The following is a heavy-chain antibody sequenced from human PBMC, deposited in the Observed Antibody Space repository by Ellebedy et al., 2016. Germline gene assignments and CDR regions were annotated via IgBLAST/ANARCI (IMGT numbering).Heavy chain of an antibody. CDR2: IGIGGAST. Sequence: GESLKISCAASGFTVSTNYMSWARQAPGKGLEWVSTIGIGGASTYYADSVKGRFTISRDDATNSVYLQMNSLRDEDTAVYYCARDLTFVPGAPFDYWGQGTLVTVSS. V-gene: IGHV3-53*01. J-gene: IGHJ4*02. CDR1: GFTVSTNY. CDR3: ARDLTFVPGAPFDY. D-gene: IGHD2-2*01.